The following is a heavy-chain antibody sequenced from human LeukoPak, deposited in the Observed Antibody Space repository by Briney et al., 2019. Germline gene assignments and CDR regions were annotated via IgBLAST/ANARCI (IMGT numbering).Heavy chain of an antibody. CDR3: ARDRDWSFDY. V-gene: IGHV3-48*04. CDR1: GFSFSGYS. CDR2: IRGTSSAM. J-gene: IGHJ4*02. Sequence: GGSLRLSCAASGFSFSGYSMNWVRQAPGKGLEWVAHIRGTSSAMNYAASVSGRFTISRDNAKNALFLEMSSLRAEDTAVYYCARDRDWSFDYWGQGTLVTVSS. D-gene: IGHD3-9*01.